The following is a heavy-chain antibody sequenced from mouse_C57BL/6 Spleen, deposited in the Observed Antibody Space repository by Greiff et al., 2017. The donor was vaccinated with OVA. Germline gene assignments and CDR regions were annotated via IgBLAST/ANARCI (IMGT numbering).Heavy chain of an antibody. CDR1: GFTFSDYG. CDR2: ISSGSSTI. V-gene: IGHV5-17*01. Sequence: EVKLVESGGGLVKPGGSLKLSCAASGFTFSDYGMHWVRQAPEKGLEWVAYISSGSSTIYYADTVKGRFTISRDNAKNTLFLQMTSLRSEDTAMYYCARLTGHAMDYWGQGTSVTVSS. CDR3: ARLTGHAMDY. D-gene: IGHD4-1*01. J-gene: IGHJ4*01.